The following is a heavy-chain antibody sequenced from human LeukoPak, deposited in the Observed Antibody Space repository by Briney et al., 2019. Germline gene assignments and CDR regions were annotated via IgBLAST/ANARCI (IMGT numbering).Heavy chain of an antibody. J-gene: IGHJ4*02. Sequence: SETLSLTCTVSGGSISSSSYYWGWIRQPPGKGLEWIGSIYYSGSTYYNPSLKSRVTISVDTSKNQFSLKLSSVTPADTAVYYCADNKKAGYFDYWGQGTLVTVSS. D-gene: IGHD1-14*01. CDR2: IYYSGST. V-gene: IGHV4-39*01. CDR1: GGSISSSSYY. CDR3: ADNKKAGYFDY.